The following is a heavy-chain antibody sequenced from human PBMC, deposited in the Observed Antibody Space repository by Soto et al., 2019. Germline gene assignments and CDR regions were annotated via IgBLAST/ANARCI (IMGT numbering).Heavy chain of an antibody. Sequence: ASVKVCCKACGGGFRNNALTWVRQAPGQGLEWMGGFIPMSGTPKYAQKFQGRVTITADTSTTTAYMELTSLRYDDTAVYYCASSYGTSWYGDYWGQGTLVTVSS. D-gene: IGHD6-13*01. V-gene: IGHV1-69*06. CDR1: GGGFRNNA. CDR3: ASSYGTSWYGDY. J-gene: IGHJ4*02. CDR2: FIPMSGTP.